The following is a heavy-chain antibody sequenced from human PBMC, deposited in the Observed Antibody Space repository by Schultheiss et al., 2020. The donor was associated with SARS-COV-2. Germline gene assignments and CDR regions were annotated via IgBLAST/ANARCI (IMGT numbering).Heavy chain of an antibody. Sequence: GESLKISCAGSGFTFSDYYMSWLRQAPGKGLEWVSVVYSGGDTHYADSVKGRFTISRDTSKNTLYLQLNSLRAEDTAVYYCARDGPHGYSGYDLRQWLVLGFDYWGQGTLVTVSS. J-gene: IGHJ4*02. V-gene: IGHV3-66*01. CDR2: VYSGGDT. CDR1: GFTFSDYY. CDR3: ARDGPHGYSGYDLRQWLVLGFDY. D-gene: IGHD5-12*01.